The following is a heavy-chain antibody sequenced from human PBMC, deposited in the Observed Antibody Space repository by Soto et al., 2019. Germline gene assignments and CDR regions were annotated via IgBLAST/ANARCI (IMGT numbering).Heavy chain of an antibody. Sequence: EVQVLESGGGLVQPGGSLRLSCVASGFTFTTYAMTWVRQAPGKGLEWVSIISGSGGSTHYADSVTGRFIISRDNSKSALYLRRNGLRAEDTAVYYCAKTGFGRYCSSTSCVHFDYWGQGTLVTVSS. J-gene: IGHJ4*02. D-gene: IGHD2-2*01. CDR3: AKTGFGRYCSSTSCVHFDY. V-gene: IGHV3-23*01. CDR2: ISGSGGST. CDR1: GFTFTTYA.